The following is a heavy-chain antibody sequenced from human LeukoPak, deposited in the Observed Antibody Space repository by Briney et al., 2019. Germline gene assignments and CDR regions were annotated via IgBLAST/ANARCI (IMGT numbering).Heavy chain of an antibody. CDR3: ARVDCSGGSCKGDYYYYGMDV. CDR1: GFPVRSNY. D-gene: IGHD2-15*01. Sequence: GSLSLSCAASGFPVRSNYMSWVRQAPGKGLGGVSVIYSGGSTYYPDPVKGRFTISRDNSKNTLYLQMNSLRAEDTAVYYCARVDCSGGSCKGDYYYYGMDVWGQGTTVTGSS. V-gene: IGHV3-53*01. J-gene: IGHJ6*02. CDR2: IYSGGST.